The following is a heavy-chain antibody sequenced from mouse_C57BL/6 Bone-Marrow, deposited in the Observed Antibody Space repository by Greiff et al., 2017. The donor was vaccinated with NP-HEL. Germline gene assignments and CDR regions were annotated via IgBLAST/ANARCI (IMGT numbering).Heavy chain of an antibody. D-gene: IGHD1-1*01. CDR1: GFTFSDFY. V-gene: IGHV7-1*01. Sequence: EVHLVESGGGLVQSGRSLRLSCATSGFTFSDFYMEWVRQAPGKGLEWIAASRNKANDYTTEYSASVKGRFIVSRDTSQSILYLQMNALRAEDTAIYYCARAYYGSPFAYWGQGTLVTVSA. CDR2: SRNKANDYTT. J-gene: IGHJ3*01. CDR3: ARAYYGSPFAY.